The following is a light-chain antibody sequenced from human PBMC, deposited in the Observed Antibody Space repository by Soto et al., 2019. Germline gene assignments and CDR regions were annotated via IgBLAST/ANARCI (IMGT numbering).Light chain of an antibody. Sequence: QSVLTQPPSVSGAPGQRVTISCTGSSSNIGAGYDVHWYQQLPGTAPKLLIYGNSNRPSGVPDRFSGSKSGTSASLAITGLKAEDEADYYCQSYDSSLSGHYVLGTGKKVTVL. J-gene: IGLJ1*01. CDR2: GNS. V-gene: IGLV1-40*01. CDR3: QSYDSSLSGHYV. CDR1: SSNIGAGYD.